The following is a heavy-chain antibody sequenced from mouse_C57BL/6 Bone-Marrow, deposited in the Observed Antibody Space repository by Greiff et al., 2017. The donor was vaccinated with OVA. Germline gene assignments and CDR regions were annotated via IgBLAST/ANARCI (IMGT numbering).Heavy chain of an antibody. Sequence: EVLLVESGGGLVQPGGSMKLSCAASGFTFSDAWMDWVRQSPEKGLEWVAEIRNKANNHATYYAESVKGRFTISRDDSKSSVYLQMNSLRAEDTGIYYCTRGKVVWWYFDVWGTGTTVTVSS. CDR1: GFTFSDAW. J-gene: IGHJ1*03. CDR3: TRGKVVWWYFDV. CDR2: IRNKANNHAT. V-gene: IGHV6-6*01. D-gene: IGHD1-3*01.